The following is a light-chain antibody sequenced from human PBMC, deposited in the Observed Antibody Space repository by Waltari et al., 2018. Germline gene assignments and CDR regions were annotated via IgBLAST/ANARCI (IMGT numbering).Light chain of an antibody. CDR1: QSISSY. CDR3: QQSYSTPRFT. CDR2: AVS. Sequence: DIQMTQSPSSLSASVGDRVIITCRASQSISSYLNWYQQKPGKAPKLLIYAVSILQSGVPSRFSGSGSGTDFTRTISSLQPEDFATYYCQQSYSTPRFTFGPGTKVDIK. V-gene: IGKV1-39*01. J-gene: IGKJ3*01.